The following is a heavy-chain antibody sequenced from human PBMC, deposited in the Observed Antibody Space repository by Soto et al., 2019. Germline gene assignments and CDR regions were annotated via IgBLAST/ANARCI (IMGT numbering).Heavy chain of an antibody. Sequence: QVRLVESGGGVVQPGRSLRLSCAASGFTFSSYGMHWVRQAPGKGLEWVAVISYDGSNKYYADSVKGRFIISRDNSKNPLYLQMNSLRAEDTAVYYCAKDVTFGGVIAPYYYGMDVWGQGTTVTVSS. CDR1: GFTFSSYG. D-gene: IGHD3-16*02. V-gene: IGHV3-30*18. CDR3: AKDVTFGGVIAPYYYGMDV. CDR2: ISYDGSNK. J-gene: IGHJ6*02.